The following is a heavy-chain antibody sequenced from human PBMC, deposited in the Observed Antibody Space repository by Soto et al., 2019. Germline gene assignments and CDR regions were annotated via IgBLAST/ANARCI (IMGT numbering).Heavy chain of an antibody. V-gene: IGHV3-7*01. D-gene: IGHD5-12*01. CDR2: IRQDGGAK. CDR1: GFTFSSYW. J-gene: IGHJ4*02. Sequence: EVQLVESGGGLVQPGGSLRLSCAGSGFTFSSYWMSWVRQTPDKGLEWVAKIRQDGGAKSYVDSVKGRFTISRDNARNSLSLQMDSLRAEDTAVYYCVRAPREDTGYEYYFDYRGQGTLVTVSS. CDR3: VRAPREDTGYEYYFDY.